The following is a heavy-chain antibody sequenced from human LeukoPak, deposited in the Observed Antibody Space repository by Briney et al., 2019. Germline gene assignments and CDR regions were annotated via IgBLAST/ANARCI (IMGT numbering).Heavy chain of an antibody. CDR2: INPNSGGT. CDR3: ARDLGDYGDLDAFDI. Sequence: GASVKVSCKASGYTFTGYYMHWVRQAPGQGLEWMGWINPNSGGTNYAQNFQGRVTMTRDTSISTAYMELSRLRSDDTAVYYCARDLGDYGDLDAFDIWGQGTMVAVSS. D-gene: IGHD4-17*01. V-gene: IGHV1-2*02. J-gene: IGHJ3*02. CDR1: GYTFTGYY.